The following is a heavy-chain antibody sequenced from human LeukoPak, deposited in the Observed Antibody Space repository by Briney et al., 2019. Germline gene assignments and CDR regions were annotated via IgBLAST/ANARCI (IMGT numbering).Heavy chain of an antibody. D-gene: IGHD2-15*01. CDR3: ARVCGGSCYLGDDAFDI. V-gene: IGHV3-11*01. CDR2: ISSSGSTI. Sequence: SGGSLRLSCAASGFTFSDYYMSWIRQAPGKGLEWDSYISSSGSTIYYADSVKGRFTISRDNAKNSLYLQMNSLRAEDTAVYYCARVCGGSCYLGDDAFDIWGQGTMVTVSS. J-gene: IGHJ3*02. CDR1: GFTFSDYY.